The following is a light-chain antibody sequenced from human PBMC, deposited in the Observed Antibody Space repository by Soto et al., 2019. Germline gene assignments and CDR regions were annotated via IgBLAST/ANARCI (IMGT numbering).Light chain of an antibody. CDR2: VAS. Sequence: DIQMTQSPSTLSASVGDRVTITCRASQSISSWLAWYQQKPGKAPKRLIYVASSLESGVPSRFSGSGSGTEFTLTISSLQPDDFATYYCQQYNSYSQAFGQGTKVEIK. J-gene: IGKJ1*01. V-gene: IGKV1-5*01. CDR3: QQYNSYSQA. CDR1: QSISSW.